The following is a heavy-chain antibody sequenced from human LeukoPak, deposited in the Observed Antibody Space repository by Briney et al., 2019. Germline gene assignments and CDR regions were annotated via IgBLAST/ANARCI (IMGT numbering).Heavy chain of an antibody. V-gene: IGHV4-59*01. CDR2: IYYSGST. CDR1: GGSISSYY. Sequence: PSETLSLTCTVSGGSISSYYWSWIRQPPGKGLEWIGYIYYSGSTNYNPSLKSRVTISVDTSKNQLSLKLSSVTAADTAVYYCARVKWLRLFDYWGQGTLVTVSS. CDR3: ARVKWLRLFDY. D-gene: IGHD5-12*01. J-gene: IGHJ4*02.